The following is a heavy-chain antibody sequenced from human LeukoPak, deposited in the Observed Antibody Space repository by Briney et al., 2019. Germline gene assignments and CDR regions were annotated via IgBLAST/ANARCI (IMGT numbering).Heavy chain of an antibody. V-gene: IGHV3-21*01. CDR1: GFTFSSYS. CDR2: ISSSSSYI. J-gene: IGHJ4*02. D-gene: IGHD4-23*01. CDR3: ARDPSWGNSFDY. Sequence: GGSLRLSCAAPGFTFSSYSMNWVRQAPGKGLEWVSSISSSSSYIYYADSVKGRFTISRDNAKNSLYLQMNSLRAEDTAVYYCARDPSWGNSFDYWGQGTLVTVSS.